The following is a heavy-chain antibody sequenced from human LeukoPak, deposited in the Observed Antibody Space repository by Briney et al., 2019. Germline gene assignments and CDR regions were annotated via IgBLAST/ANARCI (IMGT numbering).Heavy chain of an antibody. CDR1: GYTFSSYR. CDR3: ARERGGYSYGDY. D-gene: IGHD5-18*01. Sequence: GASVKDSCKASGYTFSSYRISWVRQAPGQGLEWMGWINTYNGNKNYAQKLQGRVTMTTDTSTSTAYMELGSLRSDDTAVYYCARERGGYSYGDYWGQGTLVTVSS. CDR2: INTYNGNK. V-gene: IGHV1-18*01. J-gene: IGHJ4*02.